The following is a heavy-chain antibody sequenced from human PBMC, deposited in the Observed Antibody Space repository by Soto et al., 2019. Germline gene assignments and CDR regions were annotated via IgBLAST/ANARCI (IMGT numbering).Heavy chain of an antibody. J-gene: IGHJ4*02. Sequence: SETLSLTCTVSCGSLSNGDYYWSWIRQPPGKGLEWIGHIYYSGNTHYNPSLKSRVTISVDTSKNQFSLKLSSVTAADTAVYYCARVPLTPLGFPLTAYFDYWGQGTLVTVSS. CDR2: IYYSGNT. V-gene: IGHV4-30-4*01. CDR3: ARVPLTPLGFPLTAYFDY. CDR1: CGSLSNGDYY. D-gene: IGHD3-16*01.